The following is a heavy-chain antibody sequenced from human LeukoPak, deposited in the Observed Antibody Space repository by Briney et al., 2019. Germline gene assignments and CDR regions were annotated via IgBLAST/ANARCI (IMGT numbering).Heavy chain of an antibody. J-gene: IGHJ3*02. V-gene: IGHV4-39*07. CDR1: GGSISSSSYY. CDR3: ARGATVLRYFDWPKGALGDAFDI. Sequence: SETLSLTCTVSGGSISSSSYYWGWIRQPPGKGLEWIGSIYYSGSTYYNPSLKRRVTISVDTSKNQFSLKLSSVTAADTAVYYCARGATVLRYFDWPKGALGDAFDIWGQGTMVTVSS. CDR2: IYYSGST. D-gene: IGHD3-9*01.